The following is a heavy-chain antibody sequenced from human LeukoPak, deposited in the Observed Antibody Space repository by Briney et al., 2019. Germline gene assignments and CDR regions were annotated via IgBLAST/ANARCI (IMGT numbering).Heavy chain of an antibody. Sequence: PGGSLRLSCAASRFSFSDYTMSWVRQLPGKGLEWVSGIRHSGVDSSYADSVKGRFTISRDNSKNMLYLQMNSLRDDDTGVYYCAKPYDFWSGYYGDAFDIWGQGTMVTVSS. CDR1: RFSFSDYT. J-gene: IGHJ3*02. V-gene: IGHV3-23*01. CDR3: AKPYDFWSGYYGDAFDI. CDR2: IRHSGVDS. D-gene: IGHD3-3*01.